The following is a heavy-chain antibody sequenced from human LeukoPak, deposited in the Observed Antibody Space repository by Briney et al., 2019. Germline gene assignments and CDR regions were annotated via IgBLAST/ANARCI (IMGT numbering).Heavy chain of an antibody. CDR1: GFSFDDFA. Sequence: GGSLRLSCAASGFSFDDFAIHWVRQAPGKGLEWVSGISGNSGTIGYADSVKGRFTISRDNAKNTLYLQMNSLRPEDTAFYYCTKGGIQIWFNWFGAWGQGTLVTVSS. CDR2: ISGNSGTI. V-gene: IGHV3-9*01. D-gene: IGHD5-18*01. CDR3: TKGGIQIWFNWFGA. J-gene: IGHJ5*02.